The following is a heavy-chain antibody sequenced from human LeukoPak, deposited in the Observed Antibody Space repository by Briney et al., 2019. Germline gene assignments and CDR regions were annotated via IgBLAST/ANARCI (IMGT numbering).Heavy chain of an antibody. J-gene: IGHJ4*02. CDR2: TSAYNGNT. V-gene: IGHV1-18*01. Sequence: ASVKVSCKASGYTFTSYGISWVRQAPGQGLEWMGWTSAYNGNTNYAQKLQGRVTMTTDTSTSTAYMELRSLRSDDTAVYYCARDGVDSGYDYEPLDYWGQGTLVTVSS. CDR3: ARDGVDSGYDYEPLDY. D-gene: IGHD5-12*01. CDR1: GYTFTSYG.